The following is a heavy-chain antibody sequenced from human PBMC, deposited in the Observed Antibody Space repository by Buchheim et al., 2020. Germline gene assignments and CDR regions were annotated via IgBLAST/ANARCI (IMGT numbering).Heavy chain of an antibody. Sequence: EVQLVESGGALVQPRESLRLSCAASGFVFSGYWMYWVRQVPGKGLTWVARINGDGRITTYADSVKGRFTISRDNAKNTLHLDMNSLRVEDIGIYYCARVGSGLDYYGVDVWGQGTT. V-gene: IGHV3-74*01. D-gene: IGHD3-10*01. CDR1: GFVFSGYW. J-gene: IGHJ6*02. CDR2: INGDGRIT. CDR3: ARVGSGLDYYGVDV.